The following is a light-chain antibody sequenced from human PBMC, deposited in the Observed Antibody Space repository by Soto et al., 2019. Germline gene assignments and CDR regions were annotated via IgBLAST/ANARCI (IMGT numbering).Light chain of an antibody. Sequence: QSALTQPASVSGSPGQSITISCTGTSSDVGNYNLVSWYQQYPGKAPKLMIYEGSKRPSGVSNRFSGSKSGNTASLTISGLQAEDEADYYCCSYAGSSTLVFGGVTKLTVL. V-gene: IGLV2-23*01. CDR3: CSYAGSSTLV. J-gene: IGLJ2*01. CDR1: SSDVGNYNL. CDR2: EGS.